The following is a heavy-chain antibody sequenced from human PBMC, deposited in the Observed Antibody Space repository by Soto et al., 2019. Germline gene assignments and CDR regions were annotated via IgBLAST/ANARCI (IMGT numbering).Heavy chain of an antibody. CDR2: ISSSGVNT. CDR3: AREGYPFDY. D-gene: IGHD5-12*01. Sequence: GGSLRLSCVASGFTFSSYAMSWVRQAPGKGLEWVSAISSSGVNTYYADSVKGRLTISRDNAKNSLYLQMNSLRDEDTAVYYCAREGYPFDYWGQGTLVTVSS. V-gene: IGHV3-23*01. CDR1: GFTFSSYA. J-gene: IGHJ4*02.